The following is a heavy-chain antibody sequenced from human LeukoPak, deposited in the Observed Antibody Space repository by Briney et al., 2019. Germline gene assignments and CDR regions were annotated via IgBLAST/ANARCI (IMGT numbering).Heavy chain of an antibody. Sequence: GGSLRLSCAASGFTFSTYAMTWVRQAPGKGLEWVSLISGTGGSTYYADSVKGRFTISRDNSKNTLYLQMNSLRAEDTAVYYCAKRRYDSSGHFDSWGQGTLVTVSS. J-gene: IGHJ4*02. CDR2: ISGTGGST. CDR1: GFTFSTYA. D-gene: IGHD3-22*01. V-gene: IGHV3-23*01. CDR3: AKRRYDSSGHFDS.